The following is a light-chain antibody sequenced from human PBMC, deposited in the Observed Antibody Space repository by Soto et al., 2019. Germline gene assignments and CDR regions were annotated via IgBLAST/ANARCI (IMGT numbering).Light chain of an antibody. CDR2: AAS. V-gene: IGKV1-9*01. CDR3: QQIDSYTRT. CDR1: QGISRS. Sequence: SQLTQSPSSLSASVGDRVTITCRAGQGISRSLAWYQQKLGKAPNLLISAASTLQTGVPSRFSGSGSGTDFALTISSLQPEDFATYYCQQIDSYTRTFGQGTKVEIK. J-gene: IGKJ1*01.